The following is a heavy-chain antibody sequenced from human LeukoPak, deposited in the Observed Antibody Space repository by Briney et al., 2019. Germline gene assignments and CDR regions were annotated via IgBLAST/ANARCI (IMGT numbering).Heavy chain of an antibody. D-gene: IGHD5-24*01. V-gene: IGHV3-48*04. J-gene: IGHJ4*02. CDR3: ARDEMVDY. CDR1: GFTFSSYW. CDR2: ISSSSSTI. Sequence: GGSLRLSCAASGFTFSSYWMHWVRQAPGKGLEWVSYISSSSSTIYYADSVKGRFTISRDNAKNSLYLQMNSLRAGDTAVYYCARDEMVDYWGQGTLVTVSS.